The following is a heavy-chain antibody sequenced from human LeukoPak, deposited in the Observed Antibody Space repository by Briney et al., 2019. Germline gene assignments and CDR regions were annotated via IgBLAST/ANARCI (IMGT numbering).Heavy chain of an antibody. J-gene: IGHJ6*02. CDR2: INHSGST. D-gene: IGHD3-10*01. CDR3: ARIITMVRGVISSMSGMDV. CDR1: GGSFSGYY. V-gene: IGHV4-34*01. Sequence: SETLSLTCAGYGGSFSGYYWSWIRQPPGKGLEWIGEINHSGSTNYNPSLKSRFTISVDTSKNQFSLKLSSVTAADTAVYYCARIITMVRGVISSMSGMDVWGQGTTVTVSS.